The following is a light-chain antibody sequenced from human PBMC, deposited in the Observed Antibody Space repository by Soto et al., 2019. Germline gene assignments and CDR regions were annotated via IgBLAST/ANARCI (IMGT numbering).Light chain of an antibody. Sequence: EIVLTQSPGTLSLSPRERATLSCRASQSVSSSYLAWYQQKPGQAPRLLIYDASSRATGIPDRFSGSGSGTDFTLTISRLEPEDFAVYYCQQYGSSLYTFGQGTKLEIK. V-gene: IGKV3-20*01. CDR2: DAS. CDR3: QQYGSSLYT. J-gene: IGKJ2*01. CDR1: QSVSSSY.